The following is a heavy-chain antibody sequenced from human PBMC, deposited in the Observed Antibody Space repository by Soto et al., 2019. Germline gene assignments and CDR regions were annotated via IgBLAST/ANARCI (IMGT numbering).Heavy chain of an antibody. CDR3: ARGGNGYHILTGFSSHY. V-gene: IGHV4-30-4*01. CDR1: GGSISSGDYY. D-gene: IGHD3-9*01. Sequence: QVQLQESGPGLVKPSQTLSLTCTVSGGSISSGDYYWTWIRQPPGKGLEWIGYIYYSGYTYYNPSLKSRITISVDTSKNQFSLKLTSVTAADTAVYFCARGGNGYHILTGFSSHYWGQGNLVTVSS. CDR2: IYYSGYT. J-gene: IGHJ4*02.